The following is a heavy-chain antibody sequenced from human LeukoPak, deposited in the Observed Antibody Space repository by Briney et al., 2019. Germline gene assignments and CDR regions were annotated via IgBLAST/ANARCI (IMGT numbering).Heavy chain of an antibody. D-gene: IGHD1-26*01. V-gene: IGHV3-48*04. CDR1: GFIFSDYA. CDR2: VSGKSRAI. J-gene: IGHJ4*02. CDR3: TGTLRGATGDFDY. Sequence: GGSLRLSCAASGFIFSDYAINWVRQAPGKGLEWLSFVSGKSRAIYYADSVKGRFTISRDNAKNSLYLQMNSLRAEDTAVYYCTGTLRGATGDFDYWGQGTLVTVSS.